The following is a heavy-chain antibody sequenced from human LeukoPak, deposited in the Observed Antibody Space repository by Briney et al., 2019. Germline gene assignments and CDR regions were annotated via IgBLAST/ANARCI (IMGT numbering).Heavy chain of an antibody. CDR3: AKVEESLRYFDWLPLGY. V-gene: IGHV3-23*01. Sequence: GGSLRLSCAASGFTFSSYAMSWVRQAPGKGLEWVSAISGSGGSTYYADSVKGRFTISRDNSKNTLYLQMNSLRAEDTAVYYGAKVEESLRYFDWLPLGYWGQGTLVTVSS. CDR2: ISGSGGST. D-gene: IGHD3-9*01. J-gene: IGHJ4*02. CDR1: GFTFSSYA.